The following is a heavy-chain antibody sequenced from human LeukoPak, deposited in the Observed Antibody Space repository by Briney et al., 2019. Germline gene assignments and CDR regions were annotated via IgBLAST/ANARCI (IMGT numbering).Heavy chain of an antibody. CDR3: AASREDFWSGYYTTLDY. CDR2: IYYSGST. J-gene: IGHJ4*02. CDR1: GGSISSYY. V-gene: IGHV4-59*01. D-gene: IGHD3-3*01. Sequence: PSETLSLTCTVSGGSISSYYWSWIRQPPGKGLEWIGYIYYSGSTNYNPSLKSRVTISVDTSKNQFSLKLSSVTAADTAVYYCAASREDFWSGYYTTLDYWGQGTLVTVCS.